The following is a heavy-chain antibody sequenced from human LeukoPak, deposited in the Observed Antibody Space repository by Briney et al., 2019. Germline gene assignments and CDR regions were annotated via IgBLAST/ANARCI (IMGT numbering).Heavy chain of an antibody. CDR1: GFTFSDYA. CDR3: ARDPSGSGPDFDY. CDR2: IRVSGGST. D-gene: IGHD3-10*01. Sequence: WGSLRLSCAASGFTFSDYAMGWVCQAPGQGLELVSLIRVSGGSTDYADSVKGRVTISRDNSKNTLYLQMNSLRAEDTAVYYCARDPSGSGPDFDYWGQGTLVTVSS. J-gene: IGHJ4*02. V-gene: IGHV3-23*01.